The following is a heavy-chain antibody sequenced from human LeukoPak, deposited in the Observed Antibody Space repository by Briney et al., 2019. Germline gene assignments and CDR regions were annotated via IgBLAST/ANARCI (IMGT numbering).Heavy chain of an antibody. Sequence: GASVKVSCKASGYTFTSYGISWVRQAPGQGLEWMGWISAYNGNTNYAQKLQGRVTMTTDTSTSTAYMELRSLRSDDTAVYYCARLFSLTGYFISDFWGQGTLITVSS. CDR3: ARLFSLTGYFISDF. CDR1: GYTFTSYG. D-gene: IGHD3-9*01. CDR2: ISAYNGNT. J-gene: IGHJ4*02. V-gene: IGHV1-18*01.